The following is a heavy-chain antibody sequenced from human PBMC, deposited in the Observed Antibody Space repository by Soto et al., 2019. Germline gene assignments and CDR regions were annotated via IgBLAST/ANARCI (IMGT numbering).Heavy chain of an antibody. D-gene: IGHD6-19*01. J-gene: IGHJ5*02. CDR2: IRVGGGDT. CDR3: ARCSVGTVRTSGWCNWVDP. V-gene: IGHV3-23*01. CDR1: GFTFSSSA. Sequence: EVRLLESGGGLAQPGGSRRLSCAASGFTFSSSAMNWVRQAPGKGLEWVSSIRVGGGDTFYADSVRGRFTVSRDISRNTLYLQMNSLRAEDPAIYFCARCSVGTVRTSGWCNWVDPWGQGTLVTVSS.